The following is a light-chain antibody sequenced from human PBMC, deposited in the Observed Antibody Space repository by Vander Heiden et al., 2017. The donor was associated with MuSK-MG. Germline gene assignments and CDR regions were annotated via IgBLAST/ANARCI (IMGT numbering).Light chain of an antibody. V-gene: IGKV1-39*01. CDR2: GAS. CDR3: QQSDSNPWT. J-gene: IGKJ1*01. CDR1: RSISTY. Sequence: SLSASVGDRVTITCRASRSISTYLNWYQQKSGKAPTLLIYGASNLQSGVPSRFSGSNSGTDFTLTITRLQRGDSATYYCQQSDSNPWTFGQGTKVEIK.